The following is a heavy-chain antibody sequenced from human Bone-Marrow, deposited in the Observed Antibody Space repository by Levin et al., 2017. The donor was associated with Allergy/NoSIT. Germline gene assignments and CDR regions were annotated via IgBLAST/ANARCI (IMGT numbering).Heavy chain of an antibody. D-gene: IGHD3-10*01. CDR3: AASVYLSDATNYYKREF. Sequence: AGGSLRLSCAAYGGSFNGYYWNWIRHSPGKGLEWIGEIDQSGSANYNPSLKSRVVISIDTSKNVFSLRLRSVIAADTALYYCAASVYLSDATNYYKREFWGQGALVTVSS. J-gene: IGHJ4*02. CDR1: GGSFNGYY. V-gene: IGHV4-34*01. CDR2: IDQSGSA.